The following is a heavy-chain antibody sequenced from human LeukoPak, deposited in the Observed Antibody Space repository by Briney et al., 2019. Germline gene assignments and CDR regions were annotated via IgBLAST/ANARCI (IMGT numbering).Heavy chain of an antibody. CDR2: INPSGGST. CDR3: ARAITAGRRFDY. D-gene: IGHD6-13*01. J-gene: IGHJ4*02. CDR1: GYTFTSYG. V-gene: IGHV1-46*01. Sequence: ASVKVSCKASGYTFTSYGISWVRQAPGQGLEWMGIINPSGGSTSYAQKFQGRVTMTRDTSTSTVYMELSSLRSEDTAFYYCARAITAGRRFDYWGQGTLVTVSS.